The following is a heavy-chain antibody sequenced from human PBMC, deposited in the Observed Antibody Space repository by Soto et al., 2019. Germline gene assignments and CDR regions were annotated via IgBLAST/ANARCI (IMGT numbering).Heavy chain of an antibody. CDR1: GFTFSSYA. CDR3: ARDFGATDRGSVYYYYMDV. D-gene: IGHD3-10*01. CDR2: ISSNGGST. J-gene: IGHJ6*03. V-gene: IGHV3-64*01. Sequence: EVQLVESGGGLVQPGGSLRLSCAASGFTFSSYAMHWVRQAPGKGLEYVPAISSNGGSTYYANSVKGRFTISRDNSKNTLFLQMGSLRAEDMSVYYCARDFGATDRGSVYYYYMDVWGKGTTVTVSS.